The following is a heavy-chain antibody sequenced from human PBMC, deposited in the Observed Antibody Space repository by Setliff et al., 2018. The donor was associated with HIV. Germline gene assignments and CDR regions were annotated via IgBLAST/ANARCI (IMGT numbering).Heavy chain of an antibody. CDR3: ARTRSGTYYGEMNWFDP. J-gene: IGHJ5*02. CDR2: IYSGGII. V-gene: IGHV4-59*08. CDR1: GGSISSAY. D-gene: IGHD3-10*01. Sequence: PSETLSLTCAVSGGSISSAYWSWVRQPPGKGLEWIGYIYSGGIIKYNPSLKSRVTISVDTSKNRFSLTLRSVTAADTAVYYCARTRSGTYYGEMNWFDPWGQGILGTVSS.